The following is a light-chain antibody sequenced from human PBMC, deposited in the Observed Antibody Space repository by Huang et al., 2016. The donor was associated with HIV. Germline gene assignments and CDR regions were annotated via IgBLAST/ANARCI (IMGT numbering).Light chain of an antibody. J-gene: IGKJ1*01. V-gene: IGKV3-20*01. Sequence: EIVLTQSPDTLSLSPGERGALSCRARHNVTNDYLAWYQHKSGQAPRLLIYGSSGRATATPARFSGSGSGTDFSLTIDTVKPEDFASYYCQQYSTSPWTFGPGTKLEIK. CDR2: GSS. CDR1: HNVTNDY. CDR3: QQYSTSPWT.